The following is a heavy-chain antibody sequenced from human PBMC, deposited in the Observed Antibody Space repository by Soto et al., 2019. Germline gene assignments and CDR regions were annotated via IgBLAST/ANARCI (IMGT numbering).Heavy chain of an antibody. CDR2: IYYSGST. V-gene: IGHV4-31*03. Sequence: KTSETLSLTCTVSGGSISSGGYYWSWIRQHPGKGLEWIGYIYYSGSTYYNPSLKSRVTISVDTSKNQFSLKLSSVTAADTAVYYCARDFAVVVPTREGYYYGMDVWGQGTTVTVS. D-gene: IGHD2-2*01. CDR1: GGSISSGGYY. CDR3: ARDFAVVVPTREGYYYGMDV. J-gene: IGHJ6*02.